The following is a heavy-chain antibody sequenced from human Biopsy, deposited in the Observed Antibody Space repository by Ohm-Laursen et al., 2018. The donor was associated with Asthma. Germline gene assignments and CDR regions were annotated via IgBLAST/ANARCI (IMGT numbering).Heavy chain of an antibody. J-gene: IGHJ3*01. Sequence: SSVKVSCNASGGTFSRYAISWVRQAPGQGLEWMGGIIPIFGTSNYAQKFQGRVTFTADESTSSAYMELSSLRSEDSAVYYCARDALHDNSAYIGDAFDFWGQGTMVTVPS. D-gene: IGHD3-22*01. V-gene: IGHV1-69*01. CDR1: GGTFSRYA. CDR2: IIPIFGTS. CDR3: ARDALHDNSAYIGDAFDF.